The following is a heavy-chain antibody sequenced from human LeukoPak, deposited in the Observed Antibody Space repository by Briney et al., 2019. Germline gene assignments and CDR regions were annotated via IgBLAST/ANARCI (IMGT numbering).Heavy chain of an antibody. J-gene: IGHJ4*02. V-gene: IGHV3-15*01. CDR1: GFTFRNAW. Sequence: GSLRLSCAASGFTFRNAWMSWVRPAPGKGLEWVGRIKKKTEGGTTDYAAPVKGRFTISRDDSKNTLYLQMNSLKTEDTAVYYCTTAVGGTEDFDYWGQGTLVTVSS. CDR3: TTAVGGTEDFDY. D-gene: IGHD1-26*01. CDR2: IKKKTEGGTT.